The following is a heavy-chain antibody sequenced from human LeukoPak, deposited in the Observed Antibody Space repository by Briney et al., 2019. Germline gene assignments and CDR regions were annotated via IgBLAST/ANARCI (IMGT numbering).Heavy chain of an antibody. CDR2: ISSSSSYI. CDR1: GFTFSSYS. V-gene: IGHV3-21*01. J-gene: IGHJ3*02. D-gene: IGHD2-15*01. Sequence: GGSLRLSCAASGFTFSSYSMNWARQAPGKGLEWVSSISSSSSYIYYADSVKGRFTISRDNAKNSLYLQMNSLRAEDTAVYYCARDTSLVGRAFDIWGQGTMVTVSS. CDR3: ARDTSLVGRAFDI.